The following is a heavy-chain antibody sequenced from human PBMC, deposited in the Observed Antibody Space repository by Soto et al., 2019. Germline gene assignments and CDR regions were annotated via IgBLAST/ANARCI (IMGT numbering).Heavy chain of an antibody. CDR3: AREIVVARGASYFDY. V-gene: IGHV3-7*04. CDR1: GFTFNVYY. J-gene: IGHJ4*02. Sequence: GGSLRLSCAASGFTFNVYYMGWILQAPGKEQERVGNIRQDGSEKNYVVSVKGRFTISRDNAKNSLYLQMNSLRAEDTAVYYCAREIVVARGASYFDYWGPGTLVTVSS. D-gene: IGHD2-2*01. CDR2: IRQDGSEK.